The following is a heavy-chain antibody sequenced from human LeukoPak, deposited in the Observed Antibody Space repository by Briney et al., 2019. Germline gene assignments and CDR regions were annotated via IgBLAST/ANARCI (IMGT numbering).Heavy chain of an antibody. Sequence: SETLSLTCTVSGGSISSYYWGWIRQPPGKGLEWIGSIYYSGSTYYNPSLKSRVTISVDTSKNQFSLKLSSVTAADTAVYYCARGTGWLQFIYFDYWGQGTLVTVSS. CDR3: ARGTGWLQFIYFDY. V-gene: IGHV4-39*07. CDR1: GGSISSYY. D-gene: IGHD5-24*01. J-gene: IGHJ4*02. CDR2: IYYSGST.